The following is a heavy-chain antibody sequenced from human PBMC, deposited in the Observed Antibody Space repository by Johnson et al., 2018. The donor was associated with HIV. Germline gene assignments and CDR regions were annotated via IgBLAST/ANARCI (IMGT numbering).Heavy chain of an antibody. CDR2: IRFDGSNK. CDR3: AQDEEGYSSAWSAGTAFDI. D-gene: IGHD6-13*01. Sequence: QVQLVESGGGVVQRGGSLRLACAASGFIFSSYGMHWVRQAPGKGLEWVAFIRFDGSNKFYAASVKGRFTLSRVNSKNTLYLQMNSLKADDTAIYYCAQDEEGYSSAWSAGTAFDIWGQGTMVTVSS. CDR1: GFIFSSYG. J-gene: IGHJ3*02. V-gene: IGHV3-30*02.